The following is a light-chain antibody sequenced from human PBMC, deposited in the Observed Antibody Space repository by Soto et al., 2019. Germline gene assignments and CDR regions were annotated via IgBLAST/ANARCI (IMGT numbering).Light chain of an antibody. Sequence: QTVLTQSPSASGTPGQRVTISCSGRSSNIGSNTVNWYRQLPGTAPKLLIYSNNQRPSGVPARFSGSKSGTSASLAISGLQSEDEADYYCSAWDDALNGVLFGGGTKLTV. CDR3: SAWDDALNGVL. V-gene: IGLV1-44*01. J-gene: IGLJ2*01. CDR2: SNN. CDR1: SSNIGSNT.